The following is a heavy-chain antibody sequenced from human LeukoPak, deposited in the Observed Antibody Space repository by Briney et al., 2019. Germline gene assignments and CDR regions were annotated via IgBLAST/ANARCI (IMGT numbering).Heavy chain of an antibody. CDR1: GGSISSGDYY. CDR3: ARRVIGQPDAFDI. Sequence: PSETLSLTCTVSGGSISSGDYYWSWIRQPPGKGLEWIGYISYSGSTYYNPSLKSRVTISVDTSKKQFSLKLSSVTAADTAVYYCARRVIGQPDAFDIWGRGTMVTVSS. V-gene: IGHV4-30-4*01. CDR2: ISYSGST. J-gene: IGHJ3*02. D-gene: IGHD1-1*01.